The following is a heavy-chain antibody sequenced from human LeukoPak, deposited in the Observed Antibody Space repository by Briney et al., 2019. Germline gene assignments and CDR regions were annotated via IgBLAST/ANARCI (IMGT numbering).Heavy chain of an antibody. J-gene: IGHJ4*02. CDR2: IYSGGST. D-gene: IGHD2-21*01. Sequence: GGSLRLSCAASGFTVSSNDMSWVRQAPGKGLEWVSVIYSGGSTYYADSVKGRFTISRDNSKNTLYLQMNSLRAEDTAVYYCAGTRRSHCGGDCYSGDYWGQGTLVTVSS. CDR3: AGTRRSHCGGDCYSGDY. V-gene: IGHV3-53*01. CDR1: GFTVSSND.